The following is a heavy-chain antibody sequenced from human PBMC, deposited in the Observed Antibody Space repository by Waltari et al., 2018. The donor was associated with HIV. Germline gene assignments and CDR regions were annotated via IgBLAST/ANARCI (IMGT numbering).Heavy chain of an antibody. CDR3: ARARDSSSYYPYYVDL. CDR2: MNQEGRDT. J-gene: IGHJ4*02. D-gene: IGHD3-22*01. CDR1: GFTFNKYW. Sequence: EVQVVESGGGLVRPGGSLRLSCIVSGFTFNKYWMNGVRQAPGTGLEWVANMNQEGRDTHYVESVKGRFIVSRDNAKNLLFLQMNSVRVEDMAVYFCARARDSSSYYPYYVDLWGQGIAVTVSS. V-gene: IGHV3-7*01.